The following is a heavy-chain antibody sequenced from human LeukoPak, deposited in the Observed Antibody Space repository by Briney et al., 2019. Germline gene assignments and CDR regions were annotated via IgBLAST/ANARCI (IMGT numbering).Heavy chain of an antibody. CDR3: ASHGGHTYFDY. CDR1: GFTFSSYW. D-gene: IGHD3-16*01. Sequence: GGSLRLSCAASGFTFSSYWMHWVRQAPGKGLEWVSYISTAGTYRIYADSVKGRFTISRDNAKNLLYLQMNSLRAEDTAVYYCASHGGHTYFDYWGQGTLVTVSS. J-gene: IGHJ4*02. V-gene: IGHV3-21*05. CDR2: ISTAGTYR.